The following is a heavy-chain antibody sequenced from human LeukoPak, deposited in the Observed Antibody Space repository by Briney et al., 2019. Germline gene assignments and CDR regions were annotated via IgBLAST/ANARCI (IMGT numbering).Heavy chain of an antibody. CDR3: ARDLAVAGKGY. CDR2: ISSSSSYI. CDR1: GFTFSDYY. D-gene: IGHD6-19*01. Sequence: GGSLRLSCAASGFTFSDYYMNWVRQAPGKGLEWVSSISSSSSYIYYADSVKGRFTISRDNAKNSLYLQMNSLRAEDTAVYYCARDLAVAGKGYWGQGTLVTVSS. J-gene: IGHJ4*02. V-gene: IGHV3-21*01.